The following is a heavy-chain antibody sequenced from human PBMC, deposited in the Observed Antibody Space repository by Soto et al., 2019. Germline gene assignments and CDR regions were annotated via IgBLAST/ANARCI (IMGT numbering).Heavy chain of an antibody. D-gene: IGHD4-17*01. V-gene: IGHV3-23*01. Sequence: LRLSCAASGFTFSTYAMSWVRQAPGKGLEWVSGISGSGGSTYYADSVKGRFTISRGNSKNTLYLQMNSLRAEDTAVYYCAKVADGDYDDYDGYFDYWGQGTLVTVSS. CDR2: ISGSGGST. J-gene: IGHJ4*02. CDR3: AKVADGDYDDYDGYFDY. CDR1: GFTFSTYA.